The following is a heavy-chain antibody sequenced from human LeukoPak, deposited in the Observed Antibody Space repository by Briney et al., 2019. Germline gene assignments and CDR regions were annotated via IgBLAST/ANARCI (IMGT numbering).Heavy chain of an antibody. D-gene: IGHD5-18*01. CDR3: ARVRGGYSYGFDY. V-gene: IGHV3-66*01. Sequence: GGSLRLSCVASGFTVSTNYMSWVRQAPGKGQEWVSVIYSGGSTYYADSVKGRFTISRDNSKNTLYLQMNSLRAEDTAVYYCARVRGGYSYGFDYWGQGTLVTVSS. CDR2: IYSGGST. CDR1: GFTVSTNY. J-gene: IGHJ4*02.